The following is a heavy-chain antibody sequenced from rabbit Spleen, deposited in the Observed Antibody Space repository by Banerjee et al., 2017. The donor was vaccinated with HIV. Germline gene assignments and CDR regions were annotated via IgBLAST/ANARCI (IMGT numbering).Heavy chain of an antibody. V-gene: IGHV1S40*01. D-gene: IGHD1-1*01. CDR3: ARDLVAIIGWNFNL. CDR1: GFSFSSSYW. CDR2: FNIVTGKS. Sequence: QSLEESGGDLVKPGASLTLTCTASGFSFSSSYWICWVRQAPGKGLEWIACFNIVTGKSVYASWAKGRFTMSRTSSTMVTLQMTSLTAADTATYFCARDLVAIIGWNFNLWGPGTLVTVS. J-gene: IGHJ4*01.